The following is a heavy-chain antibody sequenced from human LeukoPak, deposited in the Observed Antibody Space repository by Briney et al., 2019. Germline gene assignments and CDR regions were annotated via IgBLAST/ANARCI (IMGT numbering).Heavy chain of an antibody. CDR1: GGSINSSNW. CDR3: TRQAQVVAATQHYYYYYYMDV. CDR2: IYHSGST. J-gene: IGHJ6*03. D-gene: IGHD2-15*01. Sequence: PSETLSLTCAVSGGSINSSNWWTWVRQPPGKGLEWIGEIYHSGSTNFNPSLRSRVTISVDKSKNHFSLRLTSVTAADTAVYYCTRQAQVVAATQHYYYYYYMDVWGKGTTGTVSS. V-gene: IGHV4-4*02.